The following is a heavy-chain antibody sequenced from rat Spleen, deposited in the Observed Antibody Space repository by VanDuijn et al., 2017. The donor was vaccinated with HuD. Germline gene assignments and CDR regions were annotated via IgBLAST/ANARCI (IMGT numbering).Heavy chain of an antibody. V-gene: IGHV5S23*01. D-gene: IGHD1-11*01. CDR1: GFTFSNYY. Sequence: EVQLVESGGGLVQPGRSLKLSCAASGFTFSNYYMAWVRQAPTKGLEWVASITNSGGSTYYPDSVKGRFTISRDNAENTVYLQMNSLRSEDTATYYCAKEANYGGLMDAWGQGASVTVSS. J-gene: IGHJ4*01. CDR3: AKEANYGGLMDA. CDR2: ITNSGGST.